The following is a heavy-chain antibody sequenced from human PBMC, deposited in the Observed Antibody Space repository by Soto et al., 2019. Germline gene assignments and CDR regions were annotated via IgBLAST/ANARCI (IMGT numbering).Heavy chain of an antibody. J-gene: IGHJ5*02. CDR2: IYHSGST. V-gene: IGHV4-4*02. D-gene: IGHD4-17*01. CDR1: GGSISSSNW. Sequence: SETLSLTCAVSGGSISSSNWWSWVRQPPGKGLEWIGEIYHSGSTNYNPSLKSRVTISVDKSKNQFSLKASDTAMYYCASTGAERNWFDPWGQGTLVTVSS. CDR3: ASTGAERNWFDP.